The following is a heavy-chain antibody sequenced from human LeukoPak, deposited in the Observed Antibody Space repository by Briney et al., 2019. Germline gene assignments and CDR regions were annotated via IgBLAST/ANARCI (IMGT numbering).Heavy chain of an antibody. D-gene: IGHD2-21*01. V-gene: IGHV3-23*01. CDR2: ISGSGGTT. Sequence: GGSLRLSCAASGFTFNTYDMNWVRQAPGKGLEWVSSISGSGGTTYSADSVKGRFTISRDNTKNTLYLQMNRLRAEDAAVYYCAKAPVTTCSGAYCYPFDYWGQGTLVTVSS. CDR1: GFTFNTYD. CDR3: AKAPVTTCSGAYCYPFDY. J-gene: IGHJ4*02.